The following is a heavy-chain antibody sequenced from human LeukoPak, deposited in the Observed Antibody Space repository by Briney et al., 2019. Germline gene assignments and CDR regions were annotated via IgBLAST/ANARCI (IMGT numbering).Heavy chain of an antibody. D-gene: IGHD3-10*01. J-gene: IGHJ5*02. CDR3: SRDFGGA. CDR1: GFTFSSYW. V-gene: IGHV3-74*01. Sequence: GGSLRLSCAASGFTFSSYWMHWVRQAPGKGLVWVSRIKSDGSYTSYAGSVKGRFTISRDNAKNTLYLQMNSLRAEDTAVYYCSRDFGGAWGQGTLVTVSS. CDR2: IKSDGSYT.